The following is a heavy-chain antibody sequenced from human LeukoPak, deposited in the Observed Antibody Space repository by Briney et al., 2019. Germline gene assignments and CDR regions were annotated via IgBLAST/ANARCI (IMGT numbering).Heavy chain of an antibody. CDR3: ARGGWSLDY. Sequence: SETLSLTCTVSGGSISSYYWSWIRQPPGKALEWIGYIHYSGSTNYNPSLKSRVTMSVDASKNQFSLKVSSVTAADTAVYYCARGGWSLDYWGQGALVTVSS. V-gene: IGHV4-59*01. CDR2: IHYSGST. D-gene: IGHD3-3*01. CDR1: GGSISSYY. J-gene: IGHJ4*02.